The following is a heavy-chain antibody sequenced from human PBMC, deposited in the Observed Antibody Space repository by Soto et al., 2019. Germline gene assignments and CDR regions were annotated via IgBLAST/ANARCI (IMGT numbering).Heavy chain of an antibody. CDR2: ISHDGGAK. D-gene: IGHD6-19*01. CDR3: GKDLYSSGWYNYFDP. CDR1: GFPFSTTG. V-gene: IGHV3-30*18. J-gene: IGHJ5*02. Sequence: QVQLVESGGGVVQPGRSLRLSCAASGFPFSTTGMHWVRQAPGKGLEWVAMISHDGGAKYYADSVKGRFTISRDDSKNTLYLQMNSLRPEDTAVYYCGKDLYSSGWYNYFDPWGQGTLVTVSS.